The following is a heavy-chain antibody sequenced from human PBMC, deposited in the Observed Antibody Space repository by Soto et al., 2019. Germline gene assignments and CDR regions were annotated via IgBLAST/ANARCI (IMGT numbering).Heavy chain of an antibody. J-gene: IGHJ4*02. CDR2: ISGSGGST. V-gene: IGHV3-23*01. D-gene: IGHD5-12*01. Sequence: SLRLSCAASGFTFSSYAMSWVRQAPGKGLEWVSAISGSGGSTYYADSVKGRFTISRDNSKNMLYLQMNSLRAEDTAVYYCAKIIVATISGFDYWGQGTLVTVSS. CDR3: AKIIVATISGFDY. CDR1: GFTFSSYA.